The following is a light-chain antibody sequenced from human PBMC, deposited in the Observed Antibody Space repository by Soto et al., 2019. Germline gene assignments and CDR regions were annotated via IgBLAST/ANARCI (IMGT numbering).Light chain of an antibody. CDR2: EVN. V-gene: IGLV2-8*01. J-gene: IGLJ2*01. CDR3: SSYAGTHNLV. Sequence: QSALTQPPSASGSPGQSVTISCTGTSSDVGGYNYVSWYQQHPGKAPKLMIYEVNKRPSGVPDRFSGSKSGNTASLTVSGLQAEDEADYYCSSYAGTHNLVFGGGTKVT. CDR1: SSDVGGYNY.